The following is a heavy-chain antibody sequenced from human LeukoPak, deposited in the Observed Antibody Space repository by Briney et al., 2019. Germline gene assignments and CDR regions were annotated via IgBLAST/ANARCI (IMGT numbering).Heavy chain of an antibody. V-gene: IGHV4-59*01. Sequence: SERMSLTCTVSGGSISSYYWSWNRQPPGKGLEWIGYINYSGNFKGNLTIKSRVTIPVDTSENQFSLKLSSVTAADTAVYYCARTLGRRGKDYWGQGTLVTVSS. J-gene: IGHJ4*02. CDR3: ARTLGRRGKDY. D-gene: IGHD1-1*01. CDR2: INYSGNF. CDR1: GGSISSYY.